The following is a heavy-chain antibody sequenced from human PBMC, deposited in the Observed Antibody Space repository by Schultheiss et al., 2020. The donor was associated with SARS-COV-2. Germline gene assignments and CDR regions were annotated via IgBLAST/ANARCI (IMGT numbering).Heavy chain of an antibody. D-gene: IGHD6-13*01. CDR3: ARDASIAAAGTVDI. J-gene: IGHJ3*02. CDR2: IYPGDSDT. Sequence: GGSLRLSCKGSGYSFTSYWIGWVRQMPGKGLEWMGIIYPGDSDTRYRPSFQGQVTISADKSISTAYLQWSSLKASDTAMYYCARDASIAAAGTVDIWGQGTMVTVSS. V-gene: IGHV5-51*01. CDR1: GYSFTSYW.